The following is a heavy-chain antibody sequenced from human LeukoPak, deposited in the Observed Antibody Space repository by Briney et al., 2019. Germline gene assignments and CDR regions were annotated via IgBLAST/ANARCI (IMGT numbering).Heavy chain of an antibody. D-gene: IGHD4-17*01. CDR3: ARDTVTTGYFDY. CDR2: ISYDGSNK. CDR1: GFTFSSYA. Sequence: GGSLRLSCAASGFTFSSYAMHWVRQAPGKGLEWVAVISYDGSNKYYADSVKGRFTISRDNSKNTLYLQMNSLRVEDTAVYYCARDTVTTGYFDYWGQGTLVTVSS. J-gene: IGHJ4*02. V-gene: IGHV3-30-3*01.